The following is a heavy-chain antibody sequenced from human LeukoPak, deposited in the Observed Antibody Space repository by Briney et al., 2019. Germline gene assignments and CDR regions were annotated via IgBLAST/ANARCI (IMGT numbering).Heavy chain of an antibody. J-gene: IGHJ4*02. CDR2: IFYSGST. V-gene: IGHV4-39*07. CDR3: ARSDGYNYLVDY. CDR1: GGSISSSSYY. Sequence: SETLSLTCTVSGGSISSSSYYWGWIRQPPEKGLEWIGNIFYSGSTYYNPSLESRVTISVDTSKNQFSLKLSSVTAADTAVYYCARSDGYNYLVDYWGQGTLVTVSS. D-gene: IGHD5-24*01.